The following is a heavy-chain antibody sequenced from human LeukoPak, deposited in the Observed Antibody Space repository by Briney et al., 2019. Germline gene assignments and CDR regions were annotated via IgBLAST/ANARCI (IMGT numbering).Heavy chain of an antibody. CDR3: ARGDYYYDSSGYYYDY. D-gene: IGHD3-22*01. CDR1: GYTFTSYD. CDR2: MNPNSGNT. Sequence: ASVKVSCKASGYTFTSYDINWVRQATGQGLEWMGWMNPNSGNTGYAQKFQGRVTMARNTSISTAYMELSSLRSEDTAVYYCARGDYYYDSSGYYYDYWGQGTLVTVSS. V-gene: IGHV1-8*01. J-gene: IGHJ4*02.